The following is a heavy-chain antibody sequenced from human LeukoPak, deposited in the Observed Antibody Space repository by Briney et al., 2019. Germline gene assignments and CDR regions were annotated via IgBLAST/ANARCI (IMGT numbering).Heavy chain of an antibody. Sequence: GGSLRLSCAASGFTFSSYAMSWVRQAPGKGLEWVSAISGSGGSTYYADSVKGRFTISRDNSKNTPYLQMNSLRAEDTAVYYCAKGSRSSGRLLDYWGQGTLVTVSS. J-gene: IGHJ4*02. D-gene: IGHD1-26*01. CDR2: ISGSGGST. CDR1: GFTFSSYA. V-gene: IGHV3-23*01. CDR3: AKGSRSSGRLLDY.